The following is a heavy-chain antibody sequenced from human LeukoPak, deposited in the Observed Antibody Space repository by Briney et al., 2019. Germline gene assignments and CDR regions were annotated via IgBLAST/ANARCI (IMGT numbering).Heavy chain of an antibody. CDR1: GGAFSGYY. J-gene: IGHJ5*02. V-gene: IGHV4-34*01. CDR2: INHSGST. CDR3: AREYIVLMVYATGTFDP. D-gene: IGHD2-8*01. Sequence: SETLSLTCAVYGGAFSGYYWSWIRQPPGKGLEWIGEINHSGSTNYNPSLKSRVTISVDTSKNQFSLKLSSVTAADTAVYYCAREYIVLMVYATGTFDPWGQGTLVTVSS.